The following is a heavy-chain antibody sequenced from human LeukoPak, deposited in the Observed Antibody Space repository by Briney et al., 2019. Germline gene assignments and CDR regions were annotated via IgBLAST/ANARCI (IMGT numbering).Heavy chain of an antibody. CDR1: GFTFSDYY. D-gene: IGHD1-26*01. V-gene: IGHV3-11*04. Sequence: GGSLRLSCAASGFTFSDYYMSWIRQAPGKGLEWVSYISGSGSTIYYADSVKGRFTISRDNAKNSLYLQMNSLRAEDTAVYYCARGAGIVGATTVAFDIWGQGTMVTVSS. J-gene: IGHJ3*02. CDR3: ARGAGIVGATTVAFDI. CDR2: ISGSGSTI.